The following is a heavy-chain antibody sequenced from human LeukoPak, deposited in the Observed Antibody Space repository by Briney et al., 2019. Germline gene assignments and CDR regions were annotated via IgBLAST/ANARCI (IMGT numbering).Heavy chain of an antibody. CDR2: MNPNSGNT. V-gene: IGHV1-8*02. Sequence: ASVKVSCKASGYSFTDKYMHWVRQATGQGLEWMGWMNPNSGNTGYVQKFQGRVITTRDTSISTAYMELSSLTSEDTAMYFCARGRTSVGRPRASANWFDPWGQGTLVTVSS. CDR1: GYSFTDKY. CDR3: ARGRTSVGRPRASANWFDP. D-gene: IGHD1-26*01. J-gene: IGHJ5*02.